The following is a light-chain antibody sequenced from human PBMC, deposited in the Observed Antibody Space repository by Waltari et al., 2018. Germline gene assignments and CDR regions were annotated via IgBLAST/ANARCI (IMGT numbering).Light chain of an antibody. CDR3: QSYDDSLSGYV. V-gene: IGLV1-40*01. Sequence: QSVLTQPPSVSGAPGQRVTISCTGSSSNIGAGHDVHWYQQLPGRAPKLPIPNNHHRPSGVPDRISGSNAGTSASLVITGLQAEDEAEFYCQSYDDSLSGYVFGGGTKLTVL. CDR1: SSNIGAGHD. CDR2: NNH. J-gene: IGLJ3*02.